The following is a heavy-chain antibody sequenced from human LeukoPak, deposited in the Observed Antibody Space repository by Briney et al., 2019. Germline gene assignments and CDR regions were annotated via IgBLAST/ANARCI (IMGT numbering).Heavy chain of an antibody. CDR1: GGSFSGYY. Sequence: SETLSLTCAVYGGSFSGYYWSWIRQPPGKGLEWIGEINHSGSTNYNPSLKSRVTISVDTSKNRFSLKLSSVTAADTAVYYCARDGIAVAGFDYWGQGTLVTVSS. CDR2: INHSGST. CDR3: ARDGIAVAGFDY. D-gene: IGHD6-19*01. J-gene: IGHJ4*02. V-gene: IGHV4-34*01.